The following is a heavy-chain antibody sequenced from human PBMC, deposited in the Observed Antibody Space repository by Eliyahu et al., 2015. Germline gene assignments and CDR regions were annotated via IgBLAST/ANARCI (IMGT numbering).Heavy chain of an antibody. Sequence: HITLKESGPTLVKPTQTLTLTCTFSGFSLSTNGVSVGWIRQPPGKALEWLALIYWDEDKRYSPSLKSRLSITKDTSKNQVVLTMTNMDPVDTATYYCAHRARSVGYSNSLSYGFDTWGQGTMVTVSS. CDR3: AHRARSVGYSNSLSYGFDT. J-gene: IGHJ3*02. CDR1: GFSLSTNGVS. CDR2: IYWDEDK. V-gene: IGHV2-5*02. D-gene: IGHD2/OR15-2a*01.